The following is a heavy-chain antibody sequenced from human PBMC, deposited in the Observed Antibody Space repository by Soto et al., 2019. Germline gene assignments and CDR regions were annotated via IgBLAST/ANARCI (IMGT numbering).Heavy chain of an antibody. CDR3: ARGARNYYYFEY. Sequence: EVQLVESGGGLVQPGGSLRLSCAASGFTFSSYWMHWVRQAPGKGLVWVSRIYTDGSRADYADSVKGRFTISRDNAKNTVYLQVNSLGAEDTAVYYCARGARNYYYFEYWGQGTLVTVSS. CDR1: GFTFSSYW. J-gene: IGHJ4*02. CDR2: IYTDGSRA. D-gene: IGHD1-7*01. V-gene: IGHV3-74*01.